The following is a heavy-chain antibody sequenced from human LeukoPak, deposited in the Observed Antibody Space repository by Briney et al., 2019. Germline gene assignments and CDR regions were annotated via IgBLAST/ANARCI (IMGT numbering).Heavy chain of an antibody. V-gene: IGHV1-24*01. CDR3: AIQDHSSGYWDWFDP. D-gene: IGHD3-22*01. CDR1: GYTLTELS. J-gene: IGHJ5*02. Sequence: GASVKVSCKVSGYTLTELSMHWVRQAPGKGLEWMGGFDPEDGETIYAQKFKGRVTMTEDTSTDTAYMELSSLRSEDTAVYYCAIQDHSSGYWDWFDPWGQGTLVTVSS. CDR2: FDPEDGET.